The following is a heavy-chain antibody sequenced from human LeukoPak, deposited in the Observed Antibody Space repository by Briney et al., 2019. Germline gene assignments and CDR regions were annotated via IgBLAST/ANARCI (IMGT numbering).Heavy chain of an antibody. D-gene: IGHD4-17*01. CDR2: IYTSGST. CDR3: AREVVTVTGIYLYDY. Sequence: NTSETLSLTCTVSGGSISSYYWSWIRQPAGKGLEWIGRIYTSGSTNYNPSLKSRVTMSVDTSKNQFSLKLSSVTAADTAEYYCAREVVTVTGIYLYDYWGQGTLVTVSS. CDR1: GGSISSYY. V-gene: IGHV4-4*07. J-gene: IGHJ4*02.